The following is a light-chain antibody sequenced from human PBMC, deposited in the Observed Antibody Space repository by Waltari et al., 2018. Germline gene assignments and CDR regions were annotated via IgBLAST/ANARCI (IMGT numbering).Light chain of an antibody. CDR1: QSVLYSSNNKNC. J-gene: IGKJ1*01. V-gene: IGKV4-1*01. CDR3: QQYYSNPRM. CDR2: WAS. Sequence: DIVMTQSPDSLAVSLGERATINCKSSQSVLYSSNNKNCLAWYQQKPGQPPKLLIYWASTRESGVPDRFSGSGSGTDFTLTSSSLQAEDVAVYYCQQYYSNPRMFGQGTKVEIK.